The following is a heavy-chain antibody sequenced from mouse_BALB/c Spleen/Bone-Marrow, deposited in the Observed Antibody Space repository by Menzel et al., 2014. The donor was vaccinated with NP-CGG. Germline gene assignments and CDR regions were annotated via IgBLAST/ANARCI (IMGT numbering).Heavy chain of an antibody. D-gene: IGHD2-14*01. CDR2: IGTSDSYT. Sequence: GAELVMPGASVKMSCKASGHTFTDYWMHWVKQRPGQGLEWIGAIGTSDSYTSYNQKFKGKATLTVDESSSTAYMQLSSLTSEDSAVYYCARSNYRFDPLPYWGQGTLVTVSA. J-gene: IGHJ3*01. CDR1: GHTFTDYW. CDR3: ARSNYRFDPLPY. V-gene: IGHV1-69*01.